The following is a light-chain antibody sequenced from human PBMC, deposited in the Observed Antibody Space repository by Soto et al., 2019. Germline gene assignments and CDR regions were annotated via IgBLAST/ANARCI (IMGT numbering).Light chain of an antibody. CDR2: DVS. CDR3: CSYSGSDSLL. V-gene: IGLV2-11*01. J-gene: IGLJ3*02. CDR1: SSDVGSYNY. Sequence: QSALTRPRSVSGSPGESVTISCSGTSSDVGSYNYVSWYQQYPGKAPKVMIYDVSERPSEVPVRFSGSKSGNTASLTISGLQAEDEAEYFCCSYSGSDSLLFGGGTQLTVL.